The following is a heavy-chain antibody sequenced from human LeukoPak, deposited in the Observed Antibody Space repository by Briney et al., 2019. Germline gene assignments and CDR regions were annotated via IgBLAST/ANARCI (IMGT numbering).Heavy chain of an antibody. V-gene: IGHV3-53*01. CDR3: ARLRDAVAFDV. CDR2: IYSDGGT. Sequence: GGSLRLSCAASGFTVSSNYMSWVRQAPGKGLYWVSVIYSDGGTFYADSVRGRFTISRDISRNTLYLQMRSLRAEDTAVYYCARLRDAVAFDVWGQGTMVTVSS. J-gene: IGHJ3*01. CDR1: GFTVSSNY.